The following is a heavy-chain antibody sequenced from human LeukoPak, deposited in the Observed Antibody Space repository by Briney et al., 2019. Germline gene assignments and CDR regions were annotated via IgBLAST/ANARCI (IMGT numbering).Heavy chain of an antibody. D-gene: IGHD3-10*01. J-gene: IGHJ4*02. CDR1: GFTFSSYS. Sequence: GGSLRLSCAASGFTFSSYSMNWVRQAPGKGLEWVSSISSSRSYIHYADSVKGRFTISRDTAKNSLFLQMNSLRAEDTAVYYCAKTMVRGVIPAGGFDYWGQGTLVTVSS. V-gene: IGHV3-21*01. CDR3: AKTMVRGVIPAGGFDY. CDR2: ISSSRSYI.